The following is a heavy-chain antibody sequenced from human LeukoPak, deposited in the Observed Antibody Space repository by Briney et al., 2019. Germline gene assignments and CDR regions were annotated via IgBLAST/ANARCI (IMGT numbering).Heavy chain of an antibody. J-gene: IGHJ4*02. Sequence: GGSLRLSCAASGFTFSSYEMNWVRQAPRKGLEWVSYISSSGSTIYYADSVKGRFTISRDNAKNSLYLQMNSLRSEDTSVYYCARDLWGGSYYFDYWGQGTLVTVSS. CDR3: ARDLWGGSYYFDY. CDR2: ISSSGSTI. V-gene: IGHV3-48*03. CDR1: GFTFSSYE. D-gene: IGHD1-26*01.